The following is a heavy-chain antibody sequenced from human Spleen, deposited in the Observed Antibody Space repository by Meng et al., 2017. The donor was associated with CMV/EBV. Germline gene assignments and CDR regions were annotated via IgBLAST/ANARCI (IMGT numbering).Heavy chain of an antibody. CDR2: ISKSSTYI. CDR3: ARDHPLGPHYYGSGSAFDI. V-gene: IGHV3-21*06. CDR1: GFTFSSYS. J-gene: IGHJ3*02. D-gene: IGHD3-10*01. Sequence: GGSLRLSCAVSGFTFSSYSMNWVRQAPGKGLDWVSSISKSSTYIYHADSLKGRFTISRDNGLNVLYLQMDSLRVEDTAMYYCARDHPLGPHYYGSGSAFDIWGQGTMVTVSS.